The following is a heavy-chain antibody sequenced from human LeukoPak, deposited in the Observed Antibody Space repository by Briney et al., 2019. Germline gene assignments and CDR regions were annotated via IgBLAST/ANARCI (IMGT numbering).Heavy chain of an antibody. Sequence: PGGSLRLSCTASGFIFTSFDMIWVRQAPGKGLEWVSSISSTSSYKYYGDSVKGRFTISRDNAKNSVYLQMNSLRAEDTAVYYCAELGITMIGGVWGKGTTVTISS. V-gene: IGHV3-21*01. D-gene: IGHD3-10*02. CDR1: GFIFTSFD. CDR2: ISSTSSYK. CDR3: AELGITMIGGV. J-gene: IGHJ6*04.